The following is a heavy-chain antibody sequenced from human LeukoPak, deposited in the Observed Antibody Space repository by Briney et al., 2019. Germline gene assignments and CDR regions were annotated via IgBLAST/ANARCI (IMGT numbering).Heavy chain of an antibody. CDR3: ASSSSGLPITIFGVVIPYYFDY. CDR2: IIPIFGTA. D-gene: IGHD3-3*01. Sequence: ASVKVSCKASGGTFSSYAISWVRQAPGQGLEWMGGIIPIFGTANYAQKFQGRVTITADKSTSTAYMELSSLRSEDTAVYYCASSSSGLPITIFGVVIPYYFDYWGQGTLVTVSS. CDR1: GGTFSSYA. J-gene: IGHJ4*02. V-gene: IGHV1-69*06.